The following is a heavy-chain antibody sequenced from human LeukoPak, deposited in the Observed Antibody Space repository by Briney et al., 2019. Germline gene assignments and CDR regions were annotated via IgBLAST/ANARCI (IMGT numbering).Heavy chain of an antibody. CDR1: GGTFSSYA. Sequence: GASVKVSCKASGGTFSSYAISWVRQAPGQGLEWMGGIIPIFGTANYAQKFQGRVTITADESTSTAYVELSSLRSEDTAVYYCAGEHMRGSDAFDIWGQGTMVTVSS. D-gene: IGHD2-21*01. J-gene: IGHJ3*02. CDR3: AGEHMRGSDAFDI. V-gene: IGHV1-69*13. CDR2: IIPIFGTA.